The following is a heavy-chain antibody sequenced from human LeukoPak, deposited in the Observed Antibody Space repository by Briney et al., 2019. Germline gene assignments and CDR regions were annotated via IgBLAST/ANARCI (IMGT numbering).Heavy chain of an antibody. CDR2: ISYDGSNK. CDR3: AKYARGDYYFDY. CDR1: GFTFSSYG. D-gene: IGHD3-16*01. Sequence: GGPLRLSCAASGFTFSSYGMHWVRQAPGKGLEWVAVISYDGSNKYYADSVKGRFTISRDNSKNTLYLQMNSLRAEDTAVYYCAKYARGDYYFDYWGQGTLVTVSS. J-gene: IGHJ4*02. V-gene: IGHV3-30*18.